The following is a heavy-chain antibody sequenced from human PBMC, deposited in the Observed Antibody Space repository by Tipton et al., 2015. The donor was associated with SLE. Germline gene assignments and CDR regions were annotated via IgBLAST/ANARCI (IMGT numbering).Heavy chain of an antibody. J-gene: IGHJ3*02. D-gene: IGHD5/OR15-5a*01. Sequence: SLRLSCAASGLTFSNSAMSWVRQAPGKGLEWVSVVYGGGGTYYADSVKGRFTISRDTSKNTVYLQMESLRAEDTAVYYCARDLSVTDGFDMWGQGTRVTVSS. CDR1: GLTFSNSA. V-gene: IGHV3-23*03. CDR3: ARDLSVTDGFDM. CDR2: VYGGGGT.